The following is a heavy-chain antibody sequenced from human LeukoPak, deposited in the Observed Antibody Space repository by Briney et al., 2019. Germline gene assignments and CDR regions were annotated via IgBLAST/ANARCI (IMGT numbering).Heavy chain of an antibody. CDR1: GFTFSSYS. Sequence: GGSLRLSCAASGFTFSSYSMNWVRQAPGKGLEWVSSISSGSSYIYYADSVKGRFTISRDNAKNSLYLQMNSLRAEDTAVYYCASSPRYCSGGSCYSTPFDYWGQGTLVTVSS. J-gene: IGHJ4*02. V-gene: IGHV3-21*01. D-gene: IGHD2-15*01. CDR2: ISSGSSYI. CDR3: ASSPRYCSGGSCYSTPFDY.